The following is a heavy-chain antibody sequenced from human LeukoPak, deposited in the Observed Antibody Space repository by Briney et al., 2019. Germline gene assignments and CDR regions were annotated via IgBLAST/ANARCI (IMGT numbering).Heavy chain of an antibody. J-gene: IGHJ5*02. V-gene: IGHV1-8*02. D-gene: IGHD1-26*01. CDR3: ARVTSGAGYNWFDA. Sequence: ASVKVSCKASGYTFTSRDINWVRQATGQGLEWMGYMNPKSGYTAYGQRFHGRVTMTRNTSTNTAYMELSSLRSEDTAVYYCARVTSGAGYNWFDAWGPGTLATVSS. CDR2: MNPKSGYT. CDR1: GYTFTSRD.